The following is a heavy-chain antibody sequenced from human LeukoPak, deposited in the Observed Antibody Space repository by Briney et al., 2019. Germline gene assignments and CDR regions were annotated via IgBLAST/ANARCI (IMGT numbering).Heavy chain of an antibody. CDR2: IIPIFGTA. CDR1: GYTFTSYG. Sequence: GASVKVSCKASGYTFTSYGISWVRQAPGQGLEWMGGIIPIFGTANYAQKFQGRVTITADESTSTAYMELSSLRSEDTAVYYCARGPELGSGDYWGQGTLVTVSS. J-gene: IGHJ4*02. D-gene: IGHD7-27*01. CDR3: ARGPELGSGDY. V-gene: IGHV1-69*13.